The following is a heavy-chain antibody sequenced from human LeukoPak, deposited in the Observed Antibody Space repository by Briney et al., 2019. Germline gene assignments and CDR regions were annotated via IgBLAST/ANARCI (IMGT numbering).Heavy chain of an antibody. Sequence: PGGSLRLSCAASGFTFSSYEMNWVRQAPGKGLEWVSYISSSSSTIYYADSVKGRFTISRDNAKNSLYLQMNSLRAEDTAVYYCARGGMITFGGVIAYNWFDPWGQGTLVTVSS. CDR3: ARGGMITFGGVIAYNWFDP. V-gene: IGHV3-48*01. CDR1: GFTFSSYE. D-gene: IGHD3-16*02. CDR2: ISSSSSTI. J-gene: IGHJ5*02.